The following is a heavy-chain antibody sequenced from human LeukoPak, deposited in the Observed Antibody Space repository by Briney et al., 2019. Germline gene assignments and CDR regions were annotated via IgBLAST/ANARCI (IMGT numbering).Heavy chain of an antibody. CDR2: INPAGDT. CDR3: ARGDCSGGSCSSMDV. CDR1: GXTFSTYD. J-gene: IGHJ6*02. V-gene: IGHV3-13*04. D-gene: IGHD2-15*01. Sequence: GGSLRLSCAASGXTFSTYDMHWVRQATGKGREWVSGINPAGDTYYPGSVKGRFTISREDAKNSFYLQMNSLRVGDTAVYYCARGDCSGGSCSSMDVWGQGTTVTVSS.